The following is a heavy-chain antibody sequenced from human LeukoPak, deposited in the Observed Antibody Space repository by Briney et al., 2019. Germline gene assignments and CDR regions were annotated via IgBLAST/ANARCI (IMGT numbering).Heavy chain of an antibody. V-gene: IGHV4-4*07. D-gene: IGHD4-23*01. CDR1: GGSINSYY. Sequence: SEILSLTCTVSGGSINSYYWSWIRQPAGKGLEWIGRIYSSGSTNYNPSLKSRVSMSVDTSKNQFSLKLTSVTAADTAVYYCARGGKATVVTMWGQGILVTVSS. J-gene: IGHJ4*02. CDR2: IYSSGST. CDR3: ARGGKATVVTM.